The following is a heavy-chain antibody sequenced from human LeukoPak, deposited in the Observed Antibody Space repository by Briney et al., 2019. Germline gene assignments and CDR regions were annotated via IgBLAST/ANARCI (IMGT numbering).Heavy chain of an antibody. Sequence: PSQTLSLTCTVSGGSISSGGYYWSWIRQHPGKGLEWIGYIYYGGSTYYNPSLKSRVTISVDTSKNQFSLKLSSVTAADTAVYYCAKSRTGTTPTPIDYWGQGTLVTVSS. D-gene: IGHD1-1*01. CDR3: AKSRTGTTPTPIDY. CDR2: IYYGGST. CDR1: GGSISSGGYY. V-gene: IGHV4-31*03. J-gene: IGHJ4*02.